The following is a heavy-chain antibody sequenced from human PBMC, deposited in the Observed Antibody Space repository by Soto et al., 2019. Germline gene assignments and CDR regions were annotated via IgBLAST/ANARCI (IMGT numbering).Heavy chain of an antibody. CDR2: IYYSGST. J-gene: IGHJ4*02. Sequence: SETLSLTCTVSGGPISSGDYYWSWIRQPPGKGLEWIGYIYYSGSTYYNPSLKSRVTISVDTSKNQFSLKLSSVTAADTAVYYCARAQLWFGGHYFDYWGQGTLVTVSS. CDR1: GGPISSGDYY. D-gene: IGHD5-18*01. V-gene: IGHV4-30-4*01. CDR3: ARAQLWFGGHYFDY.